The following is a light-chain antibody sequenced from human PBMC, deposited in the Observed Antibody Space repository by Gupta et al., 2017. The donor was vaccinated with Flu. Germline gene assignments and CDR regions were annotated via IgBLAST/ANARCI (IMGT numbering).Light chain of an antibody. CDR2: KAS. CDR1: QSISSW. CDR3: QQYNSYPYS. V-gene: IGKV1-5*03. Sequence: DIQMPQSPSTLSASVGDRVTITCRASQSISSWLAWYQQKPGKAPKLLIYKASSLESGVPSRFSGSGSGTEFTLTISSLQPDDFATDYCQQYNSYPYSFGQGTKLEIK. J-gene: IGKJ2*03.